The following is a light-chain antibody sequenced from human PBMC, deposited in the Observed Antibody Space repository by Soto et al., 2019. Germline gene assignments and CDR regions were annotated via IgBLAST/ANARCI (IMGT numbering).Light chain of an antibody. Sequence: DLQMTQSPSTLSASVGDTVTITCRASQAIATWLAWYQQKPGTAPKLLIFKASTLENDVPSRFSGSGSGTEFTLTISSLQPDDFATYYCQQYNSYSTTFGGGTKVEIK. V-gene: IGKV1-5*03. CDR2: KAS. J-gene: IGKJ4*01. CDR3: QQYNSYSTT. CDR1: QAIATW.